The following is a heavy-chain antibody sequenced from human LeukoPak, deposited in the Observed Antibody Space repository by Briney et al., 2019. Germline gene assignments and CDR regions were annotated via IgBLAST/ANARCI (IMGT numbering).Heavy chain of an antibody. Sequence: PSETLSLTCTVSGGSISSYYWSWIRQPPGKGLEWIGYIYYSGSTNYNPSLKSRVTISVDTSKNQFSLKLSSVTAADTAVYYCARSITIFGGAPHFQHWGQGTLVTVSS. V-gene: IGHV4-59*01. D-gene: IGHD3-9*01. J-gene: IGHJ1*01. CDR2: IYYSGST. CDR1: GGSISSYY. CDR3: ARSITIFGGAPHFQH.